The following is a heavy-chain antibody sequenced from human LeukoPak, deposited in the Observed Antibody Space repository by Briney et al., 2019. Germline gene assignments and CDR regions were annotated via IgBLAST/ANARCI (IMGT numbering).Heavy chain of an antibody. D-gene: IGHD6-19*01. CDR2: IIPIFGTA. CDR3: AREDRSGWLGAFDI. Sequence: SVKVSCKASGGTFSSYAISWVRQAPGQGLEWMGGIIPIFGTANYAQKFQGRVTITADESTSTAYMELSSLRSGDTAVYYRAREDRSGWLGAFDIWRQGTMVTVSS. J-gene: IGHJ3*02. CDR1: GGTFSSYA. V-gene: IGHV1-69*01.